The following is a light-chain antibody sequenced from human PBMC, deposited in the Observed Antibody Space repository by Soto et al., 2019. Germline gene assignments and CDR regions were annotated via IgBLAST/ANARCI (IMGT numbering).Light chain of an antibody. Sequence: DIVMTQSPDPLSVSPGERATLSCRASQSVSSNLAWYQQKPGQAPRLLIYGASTRATGIPARFSGSGSGTEFTLTISSLQSEDFAVYSVQHYNNWLITCGQGTRLEIK. V-gene: IGKV3-15*01. CDR1: QSVSSN. J-gene: IGKJ5*01. CDR3: QHYNNWLIT. CDR2: GAS.